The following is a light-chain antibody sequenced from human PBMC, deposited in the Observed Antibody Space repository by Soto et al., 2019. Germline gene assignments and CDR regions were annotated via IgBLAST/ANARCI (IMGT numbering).Light chain of an antibody. Sequence: QSVLTQPPSPSGAPGQRGTVSCSGSSSKIESNTVTWYQQPPGTAPKLVIYSNYDRPSGVPDRFSGSTAGTSASLVIRGLQSEDEADYYCAAWDDILNGYVFGGGTKVTVL. CDR2: SNY. V-gene: IGLV1-44*01. J-gene: IGLJ1*01. CDR1: SSKIESNT. CDR3: AAWDDILNGYV.